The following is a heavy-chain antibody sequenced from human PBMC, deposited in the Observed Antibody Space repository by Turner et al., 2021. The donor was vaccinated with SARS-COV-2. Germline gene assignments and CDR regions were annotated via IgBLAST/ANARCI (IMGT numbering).Heavy chain of an antibody. CDR1: GYSLSGSVHY. CDR2: SYFTGSA. Sequence: QLQLQESGPGLVKSSGTLSLTCTVSGYSLSGSVHYWAWIRQPPGKGLEWVGNSYFTGSANYNPSLRSRATILVETSKNQFSLTLTSVTAADTAVYFCARQAENAEIPAAYFDHWGQGTLLTVTS. CDR3: ARQAENAEIPAAYFDH. J-gene: IGHJ4*02. D-gene: IGHD2-2*01. V-gene: IGHV4-39*01.